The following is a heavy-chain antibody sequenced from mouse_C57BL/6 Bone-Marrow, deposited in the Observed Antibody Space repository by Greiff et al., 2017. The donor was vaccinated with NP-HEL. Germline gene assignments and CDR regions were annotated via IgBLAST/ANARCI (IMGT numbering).Heavy chain of an antibody. J-gene: IGHJ3*01. CDR2: IDPETGGT. CDR1: GYTFTDYE. D-gene: IGHD4-1*01. V-gene: IGHV1-15*01. Sequence: QVQLQQSGAELVRPGASVTLSCKASGYTFTDYEMHWVKQTPVHGLEWIGAIDPETGGTAYNQKFKGKAILTADKSSSTAYMELSSLTSEDSAVYYCTRSLNWDAFAYWGQGTLVTVSA. CDR3: TRSLNWDAFAY.